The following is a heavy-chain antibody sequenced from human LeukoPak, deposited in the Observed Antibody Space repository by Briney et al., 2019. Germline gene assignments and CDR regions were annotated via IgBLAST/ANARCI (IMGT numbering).Heavy chain of an antibody. CDR3: AKDQWELLGLDY. CDR1: GFTFSSYG. Sequence: TGGSLRLSCAASGFTFSSYGMHWVRQAPGKGLEWVAVISYDGSNKYYADSVKGRFTISRDNSKNTLYLQMNSLRAEDTAVYYCAKDQWELLGLDYWGQGTLVTVSS. CDR2: ISYDGSNK. J-gene: IGHJ4*02. D-gene: IGHD1-26*01. V-gene: IGHV3-30*18.